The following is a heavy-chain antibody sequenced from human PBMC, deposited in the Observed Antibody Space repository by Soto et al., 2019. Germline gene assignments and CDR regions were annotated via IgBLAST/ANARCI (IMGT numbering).Heavy chain of an antibody. CDR2: INAGNGNT. D-gene: IGHD5-18*01. J-gene: IGHJ6*04. CDR3: ARDRGYSYGYYCYYGMDV. V-gene: IGHV1-3*01. Sequence: ASVKVSCKASGYTFSNYAIHWVRQATGQRLEWMGWINAGNGNTRYSQNFQGRVTIARDTSANTAYMELSSLRSEDTAVYYCARDRGYSYGYYCYYGMDVGGKGTTVPVSS. CDR1: GYTFSNYA.